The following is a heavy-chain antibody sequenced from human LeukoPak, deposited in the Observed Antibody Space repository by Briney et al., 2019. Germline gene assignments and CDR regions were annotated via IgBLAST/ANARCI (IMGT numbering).Heavy chain of an antibody. CDR3: ARDLDYGDPSDY. J-gene: IGHJ4*02. CDR2: ISSSSSYI. CDR1: GFTFSSYS. Sequence: GGSLRLSCAASGFTFSSYSMNWVRQAPGKGLEWVSSISSSSSYIYYADSVKGRFTISRDNAKNSLYLQMNSLRAKDTAVYYCARDLDYGDPSDYWGQGTLVTVSS. V-gene: IGHV3-21*01. D-gene: IGHD4-17*01.